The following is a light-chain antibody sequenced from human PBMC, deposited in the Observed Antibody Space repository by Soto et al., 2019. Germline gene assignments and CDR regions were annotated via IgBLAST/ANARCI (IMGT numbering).Light chain of an antibody. CDR2: DDS. J-gene: IGLJ1*01. CDR1: NIGSKS. CDR3: HVWDSSSDHLYV. V-gene: IGLV3-21*02. Sequence: SYELTQPPSVSVAPGQTARITCGGNNIGSKSVHWYQQKPGQAPVLVVYDDSDRPSGIPVRFSGSNSRNTATLTISRVEAGDEADYYCHVWDSSSDHLYVFGTGTKLTVL.